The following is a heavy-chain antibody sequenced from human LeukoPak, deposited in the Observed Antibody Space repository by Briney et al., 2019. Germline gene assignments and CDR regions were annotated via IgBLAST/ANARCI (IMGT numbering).Heavy chain of an antibody. D-gene: IGHD4-23*01. CDR3: ARGGGNSIGLLDY. CDR1: GFTFSSYG. CDR2: IWYDGSNK. V-gene: IGHV3-33*01. Sequence: GGSLRLSCAASGFTFSSYGMHWVRQAPGKGLEWVAVIWYDGSNKYYADSVKGRFTISRDNSKNTLYLQMNSLRAEDTAVHYCARGGGNSIGLLDYWGQGTLVTVSS. J-gene: IGHJ4*02.